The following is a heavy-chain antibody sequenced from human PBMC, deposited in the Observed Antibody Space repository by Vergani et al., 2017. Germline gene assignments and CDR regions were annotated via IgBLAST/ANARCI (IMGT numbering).Heavy chain of an antibody. V-gene: IGHV4-34*01. J-gene: IGHJ5*02. CDR1: GGSFSGYY. CDR3: ARARVPAAPNRGGWFDP. Sequence: QVQLQQWGAGLLKPSETLSLTCAVYGGSFSGYYWSWIRQPPGKGLEWIGEINHSGSTNYNPSLKSRVTISVDRSKNQFSLKLSSVTAADTAVYYCARARVPAAPNRGGWFDPWGQGTLVTVSS. D-gene: IGHD2-2*01. CDR2: INHSGST.